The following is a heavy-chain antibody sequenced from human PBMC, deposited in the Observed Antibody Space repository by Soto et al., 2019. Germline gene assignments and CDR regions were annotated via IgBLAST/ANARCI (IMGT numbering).Heavy chain of an antibody. D-gene: IGHD3-22*01. J-gene: IGHJ5*02. Sequence: PGGSLRLSCAASGFSFTTYGMIWVRRAPGKGLEWVSDISSTGLYTYLADSVKGRFTISRDNSKNTLYLQMNSLRVDDTAVYFCTKSWLFEKNWFDPWGQGTLVTVSS. CDR3: TKSWLFEKNWFDP. CDR1: GFSFTTYG. V-gene: IGHV3-23*01. CDR2: ISSTGLYT.